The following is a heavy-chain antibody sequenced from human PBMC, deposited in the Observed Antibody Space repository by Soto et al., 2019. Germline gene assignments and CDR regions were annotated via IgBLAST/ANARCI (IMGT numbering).Heavy chain of an antibody. V-gene: IGHV3-23*01. CDR3: AKDCPRKGDGYNHYYYYGMDV. J-gene: IGHJ6*02. Sequence: AGGSLRLSCAASGFIFNNYAMSWVRQAPGEGLQWVAGISASGVSTYYADSVKGRFIISRDNSKNTLYLQMNSLRAEDTAVYYCAKDCPRKGDGYNHYYYYGMDVWGQGTTVTVSS. D-gene: IGHD5-12*01. CDR2: ISASGVST. CDR1: GFIFNNYA.